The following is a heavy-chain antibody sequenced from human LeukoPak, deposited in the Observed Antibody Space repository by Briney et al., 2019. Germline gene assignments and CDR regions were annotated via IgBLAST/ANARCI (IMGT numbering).Heavy chain of an antibody. CDR3: ARVGERLPPGLVDY. V-gene: IGHV4-59*01. CDR1: GGSISSYY. Sequence: SETLSLTCTVSGGSISSYYWSWIRQPPGKGLEWIGYIYYSGSTNYNPSLESRVTISVDTSKNQFSLKLSSVTAADTAVYYCARVGERLPPGLVDYWGQGTLVTVSS. J-gene: IGHJ4*02. CDR2: IYYSGST. D-gene: IGHD1-26*01.